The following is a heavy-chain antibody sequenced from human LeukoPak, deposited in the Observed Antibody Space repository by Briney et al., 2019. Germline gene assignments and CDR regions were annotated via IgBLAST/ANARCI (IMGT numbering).Heavy chain of an antibody. CDR1: GGSISSYY. CDR2: IYYSGST. CDR3: ARMRSRNWFDP. D-gene: IGHD1-26*01. J-gene: IGHJ5*02. Sequence: SETLSLTGTVSGGSISSYYWSWIRQPPVKGLEWIGYIYYSGSTNYNPSLKSRVTISVDTSKNQFSLKLSSVTAADTAVYYWARMRSRNWFDPWGQGTLVTVSS. V-gene: IGHV4-59*01.